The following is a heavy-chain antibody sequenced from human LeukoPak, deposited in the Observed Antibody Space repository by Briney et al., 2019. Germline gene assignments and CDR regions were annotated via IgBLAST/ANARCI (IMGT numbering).Heavy chain of an antibody. CDR2: ISSSSSYI. Sequence: GGSLRLSCAASGFIFSSYWMSWVRQAPGKGLEWVSSISSSSSYIYYADSVKGRFTISRDNAKNSLYLQMNSLRAEDTAVYYCARDRLAYYDSSGYYPYWGQGTLVTVSS. CDR3: ARDRLAYYDSSGYYPY. V-gene: IGHV3-21*01. J-gene: IGHJ4*02. CDR1: GFIFSSYW. D-gene: IGHD3-22*01.